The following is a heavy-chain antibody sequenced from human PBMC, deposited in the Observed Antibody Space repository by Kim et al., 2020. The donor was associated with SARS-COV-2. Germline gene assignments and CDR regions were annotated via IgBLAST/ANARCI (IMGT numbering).Heavy chain of an antibody. CDR3: ARDKVVPAAIGWFDP. D-gene: IGHD2-2*02. CDR1: GGSISSYY. J-gene: IGHJ5*02. V-gene: IGHV4-4*07. Sequence: SETLSLTCTVSGGSISSYYWSWIRQPAGKGLEWIGRIYTSGSTNYNPSLKSRVTMSVDTSKNQFSLKLSSVTAADTAVYYCARDKVVPAAIGWFDPWGQGTLVTVSS. CDR2: IYTSGST.